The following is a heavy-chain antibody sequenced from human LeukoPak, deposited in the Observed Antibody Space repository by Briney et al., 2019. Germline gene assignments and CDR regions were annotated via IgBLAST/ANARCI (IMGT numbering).Heavy chain of an antibody. Sequence: ASVKVSCKASGYTFTGYYMHWVRQAPGQGLEWMGWINPNSGGTNYAQKFQGRVTMTRDTSISTAYMELSRLRSDDTAVYYCARDQYSSGWAGDAFDIWGQGTMVAVSS. D-gene: IGHD6-19*01. CDR2: INPNSGGT. J-gene: IGHJ3*02. CDR3: ARDQYSSGWAGDAFDI. V-gene: IGHV1-2*02. CDR1: GYTFTGYY.